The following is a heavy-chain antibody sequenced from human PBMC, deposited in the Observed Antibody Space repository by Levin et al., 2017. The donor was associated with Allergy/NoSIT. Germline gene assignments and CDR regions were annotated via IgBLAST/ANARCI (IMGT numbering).Heavy chain of an antibody. Sequence: SVKVSCKASGGTFSSYAISWVRQAPGQGLEWMGGIIPIFGTANYAQKFQGRVTITADESTSTAYMELSSLRSEDTAVYYCARSPTYYYDSSGYQVNYYYYGMDVWGQGTTVTVSS. D-gene: IGHD3-22*01. CDR3: ARSPTYYYDSSGYQVNYYYYGMDV. V-gene: IGHV1-69*13. CDR1: GGTFSSYA. CDR2: IIPIFGTA. J-gene: IGHJ6*02.